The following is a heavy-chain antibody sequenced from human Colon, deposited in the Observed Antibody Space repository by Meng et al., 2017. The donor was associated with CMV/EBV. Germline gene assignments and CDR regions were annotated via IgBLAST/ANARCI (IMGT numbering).Heavy chain of an antibody. V-gene: IGHV3-15*05. CDR2: ISGTPNGGTT. CDR3: TTDRGTEGSNWRRSAFEV. J-gene: IGHJ3*01. CDR1: GFTFRRAW. Sequence: GGSLRLSCVGSGFTFRRAWMTWVRQTPGKGLELLGRISGTPNGGTTEYAAPVKGRFTISRDDSKNTFYLQMNNLKSEDTATYYCTTDRGTEGSNWRRSAFEVWGQGTVVTVSS. D-gene: IGHD1-1*01.